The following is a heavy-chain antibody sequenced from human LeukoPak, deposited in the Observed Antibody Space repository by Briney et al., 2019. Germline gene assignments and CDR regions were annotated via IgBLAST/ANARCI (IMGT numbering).Heavy chain of an antibody. CDR3: AKGEAVYGSGSGHFDY. Sequence: GGSLRLSCAASGFTFSDYAMHWVRQAPGKELEYVSAISSNGGSIHYANSVKGRFTISRDNSKNTLYLQMNSLRAEDTAVYYCAKGEAVYGSGSGHFDYWGQGTLVTVSS. J-gene: IGHJ4*02. CDR1: GFTFSDYA. CDR2: ISSNGGSI. D-gene: IGHD3-10*01. V-gene: IGHV3-64*01.